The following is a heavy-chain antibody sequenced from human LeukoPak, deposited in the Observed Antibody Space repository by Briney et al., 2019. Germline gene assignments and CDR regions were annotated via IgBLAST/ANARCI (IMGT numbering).Heavy chain of an antibody. J-gene: IGHJ6*03. CDR2: IYHSGST. CDR1: GSSISSGYY. Sequence: SETLSLTCTVSGSSISSGYYWGWIRQPPGKGLEWIGNIYHSGSTYYNPSLKSRVTISVDTSKNPFSLKVNSVTAADTALYYCARGDCSSTICYSPMDVWGKGTTVTVSS. D-gene: IGHD2-2*01. CDR3: ARGDCSSTICYSPMDV. V-gene: IGHV4-38-2*02.